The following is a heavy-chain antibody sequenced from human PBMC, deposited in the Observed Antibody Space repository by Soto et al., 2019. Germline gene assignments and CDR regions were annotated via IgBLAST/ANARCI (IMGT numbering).Heavy chain of an antibody. CDR3: ASSGDYAMNWFDP. J-gene: IGHJ5*02. D-gene: IGHD3-16*01. V-gene: IGHV3-74*01. CDR2: INSDGSST. Sequence: GGSLRLSCAASGFTFSSYWMHWVRQAPGKGLVWVSRINSDGSSTSYADSVNGRFTISRDYAKNTLYLQMNSLRADDTAVYYCASSGDYAMNWFDPWDQGSLVTVSS. CDR1: GFTFSSYW.